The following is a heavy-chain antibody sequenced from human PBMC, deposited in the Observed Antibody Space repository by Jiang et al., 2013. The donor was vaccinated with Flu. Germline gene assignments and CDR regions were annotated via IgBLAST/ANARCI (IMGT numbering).Heavy chain of an antibody. V-gene: IGHV1-18*04. D-gene: IGHD6-19*01. Sequence: SGAEVKKPGASVKVSCKASGYTFTSYGISWVRQAPGQGLEWVGWISTSNGYTNYAEKLQDRVTLTTDTSTATAYMELRGLSSADTAVYYCARDQAVAGTLAYWGQGTLVTVSS. CDR3: ARDQAVAGTLAY. CDR1: GYTFTSYG. CDR2: ISTSNGYT. J-gene: IGHJ4*02.